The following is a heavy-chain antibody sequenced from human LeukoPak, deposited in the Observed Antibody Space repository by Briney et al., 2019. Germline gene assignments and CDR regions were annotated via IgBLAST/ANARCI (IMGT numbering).Heavy chain of an antibody. V-gene: IGHV3-74*01. D-gene: IGHD1-26*01. J-gene: IGHJ4*02. CDR2: INSDGSRT. CDR3: ARGKSGSYGTKGY. CDR1: GFTFSSYW. Sequence: PGGSLRLSCAASGFTFSSYWIHWVRQAPGKGLVWVSRINSDGSRTSYADSVKGRFTISRDNAKNSLYLQMNSLRVEDTAVYYCARGKSGSYGTKGYWGQGTLVTVSS.